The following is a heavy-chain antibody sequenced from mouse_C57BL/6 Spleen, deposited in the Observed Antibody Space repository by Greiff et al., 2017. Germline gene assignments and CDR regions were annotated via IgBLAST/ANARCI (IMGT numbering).Heavy chain of an antibody. CDR3: ASDDYSYAMDY. V-gene: IGHV14-2*01. CDR1: GFNIKDYY. CDR2: IDPEDGET. J-gene: IGHJ4*01. Sequence: VQLQQSGAELVKPGASVKLSCTASGFNIKDYYMHWVKQRTEQGLEWIGRIDPEDGETKYTPKFKGKATITADTSSNTAYLQLSSLTSEDTAVYYCASDDYSYAMDYWGQGTSVTVSS. D-gene: IGHD2-4*01.